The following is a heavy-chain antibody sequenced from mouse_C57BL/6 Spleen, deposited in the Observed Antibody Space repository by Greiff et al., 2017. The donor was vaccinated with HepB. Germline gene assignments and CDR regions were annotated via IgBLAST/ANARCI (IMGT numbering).Heavy chain of an antibody. Sequence: QVQLQQPGAELVKPGASVKMSCKASGYTFTSYWITWVKQRPGQGLEWIGDIYPGSGSTNYNEKFKSKATLTVDTSSSTAYMQLSSLTSEDSAVYYCARDYYSNYESYAMDYWGQGTSVTVSS. CDR3: ARDYYSNYESYAMDY. CDR2: IYPGSGST. D-gene: IGHD2-5*01. J-gene: IGHJ4*01. V-gene: IGHV1-55*01. CDR1: GYTFTSYW.